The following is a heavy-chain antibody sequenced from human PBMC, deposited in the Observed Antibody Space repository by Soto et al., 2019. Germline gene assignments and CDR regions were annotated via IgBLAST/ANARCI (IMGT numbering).Heavy chain of an antibody. Sequence: PSETLSLTCAVYGGSISSYYWSWIRQPAGKGLEWIGRIYTSGSTNYNPSLKSRVTMSVDTSKNQFSLKLSSVTAADTAVYYCARGPPKDYYDSSGTPPWWFDPWGQGTLVTVSS. D-gene: IGHD3-22*01. CDR3: ARGPPKDYYDSSGTPPWWFDP. CDR1: GGSISSYY. J-gene: IGHJ5*02. V-gene: IGHV4-59*10. CDR2: IYTSGST.